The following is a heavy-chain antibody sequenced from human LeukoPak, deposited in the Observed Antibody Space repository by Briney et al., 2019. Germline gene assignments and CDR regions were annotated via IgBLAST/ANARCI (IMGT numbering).Heavy chain of an antibody. V-gene: IGHV1-18*01. D-gene: IGHD6-13*01. CDR1: GYTFTSYG. CDR2: ISAYNGNT. Sequence: ASVKVSCKASGYTFTSYGISWVRQAPGQGLEWMGWISAYNGNTNYAQKLQGRVTMTTDTSTSTAYMELRSLRAEDTAVYYCAKDQVIAAAANSDYWGQGTLVTVSS. CDR3: AKDQVIAAAANSDY. J-gene: IGHJ4*02.